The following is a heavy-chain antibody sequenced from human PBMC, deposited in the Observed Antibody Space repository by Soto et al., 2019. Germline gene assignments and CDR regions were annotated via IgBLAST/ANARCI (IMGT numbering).Heavy chain of an antibody. CDR3: AGTREIPYYHGMDV. J-gene: IGHJ6*02. Sequence: ASVKVSCKAPGGTLSSYAINWVRQAPGQGLEWMGGIIPIFGSANYAPKFQGRVAISADESTSTAYMEVSSLRSEDTAVYYCAGTREIPYYHGMDVWGQGTTVTVSS. V-gene: IGHV1-69*13. CDR1: GGTLSSYA. CDR2: IIPIFGSA. D-gene: IGHD2-2*02.